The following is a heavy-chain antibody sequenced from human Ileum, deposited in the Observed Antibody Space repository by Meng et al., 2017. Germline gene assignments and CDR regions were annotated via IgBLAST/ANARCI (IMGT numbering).Heavy chain of an antibody. V-gene: IGHV4-30-4*01. J-gene: IGHJ4*02. CDR2: IYYDGNT. CDR1: GDSLTSVNTQ. Sequence: QVQLQESGPGLVKPSQTLSLTCTVSGDSLTSVNTQWSWIRQSPGKGPEYIGYIYYDGNTYYNPSLKSRLIISIDTSRNEFSLRLNSVTAADMAVYYCAREFYVDTAMVIDSWGQGTLVTVSS. CDR3: AREFYVDTAMVIDS. D-gene: IGHD5-18*01.